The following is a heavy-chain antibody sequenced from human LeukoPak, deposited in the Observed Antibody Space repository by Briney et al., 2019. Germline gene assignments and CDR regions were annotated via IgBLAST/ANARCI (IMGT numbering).Heavy chain of an antibody. Sequence: GGSLRLSCAASGFTFSSYGMHWVRQAPGKGLEWVAVISYDGSNEYYADSVKGRFTISRDNSKNTLYLQMNSLRAEDTAVYYCAKDRARSGDYDFDYWSQGTLVTVSS. CDR2: ISYDGSNE. V-gene: IGHV3-30*18. CDR1: GFTFSSYG. CDR3: AKDRARSGDYDFDY. D-gene: IGHD4-17*01. J-gene: IGHJ4*02.